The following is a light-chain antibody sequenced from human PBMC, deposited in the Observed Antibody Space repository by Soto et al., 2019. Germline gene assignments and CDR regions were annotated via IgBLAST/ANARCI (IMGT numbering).Light chain of an antibody. J-gene: IGKJ1*01. CDR3: QQYNNWPSWT. V-gene: IGKV3-15*01. CDR2: GAS. CDR1: QNIRSN. Sequence: EIVMTQSPATLSVSPGERATLSCRASQNIRSNLAWYQQIPGQAPRLLIHGASTRATGIPARVSGSGSGTEFTLTISGLQSEDYAVYYCQQYNNWPSWTFGQGTKVEI.